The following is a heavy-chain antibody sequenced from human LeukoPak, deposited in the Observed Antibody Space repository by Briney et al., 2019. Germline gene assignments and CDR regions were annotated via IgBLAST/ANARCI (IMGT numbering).Heavy chain of an antibody. CDR1: GFTFSSYA. V-gene: IGHV3-7*01. J-gene: IGHJ2*01. CDR3: ARGYCSSTSCYRNWYFDL. D-gene: IGHD2-2*01. CDR2: IKQDGSEK. Sequence: PGGSLRLSCAASGFTFSSYAMSWVRQAPGKGLEWVANIKQDGSEKYYVDSVKGRFTISRDNAKNSLYLQMNSLRAEDTAVYYCARGYCSSTSCYRNWYFDLWGRGTLVTVSS.